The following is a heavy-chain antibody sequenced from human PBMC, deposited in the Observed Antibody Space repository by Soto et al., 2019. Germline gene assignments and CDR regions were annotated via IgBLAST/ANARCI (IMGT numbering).Heavy chain of an antibody. V-gene: IGHV3-48*01. Sequence: EVQLVESGGGLVQPGGALRLSCAASGFTFSTYSMNWVRQAPGKGLEWISYITTSSSTIYYADSVKGRFTSSRDNAKNSLYLQMNSLRVEDTAVYYCARRAVWGQGPTVPVS. CDR1: GFTFSTYS. CDR2: ITTSSSTI. J-gene: IGHJ6*02. CDR3: ARRAV.